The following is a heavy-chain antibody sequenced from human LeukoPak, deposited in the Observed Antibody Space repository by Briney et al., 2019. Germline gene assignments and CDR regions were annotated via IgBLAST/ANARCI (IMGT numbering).Heavy chain of an antibody. J-gene: IGHJ4*02. CDR1: GYTFTTYA. V-gene: IGHV1-3*01. CDR2: INAGNGNT. D-gene: IGHD2-15*01. CDR3: ARDPIGSRWPYYFDY. Sequence: ASVKVSCKASGYTFTTYAMHWVRQAPGQRLEWMGWINAGNGNTKYSQKFQARVTITRDTSASTAYMELSSLRSEDTAVYYCARDPIGSRWPYYFDYWGQGALVTVSS.